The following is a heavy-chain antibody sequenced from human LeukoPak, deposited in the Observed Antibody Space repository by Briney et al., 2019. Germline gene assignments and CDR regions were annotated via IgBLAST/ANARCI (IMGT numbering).Heavy chain of an antibody. CDR3: AAYYGSGRGPYYFDY. CDR1: GFTFSSYA. J-gene: IGHJ4*02. V-gene: IGHV3-23*01. Sequence: HSGGSLRLSCAASGFTFSSYAMSWVRQAPGKGLEWVSAISGSGGSTYYADSVKGRFTISRDNSKNTLYLQMNSLRAEDTAVYYCAAYYGSGRGPYYFDYWGQGTLVTVSS. CDR2: ISGSGGST. D-gene: IGHD3-10*01.